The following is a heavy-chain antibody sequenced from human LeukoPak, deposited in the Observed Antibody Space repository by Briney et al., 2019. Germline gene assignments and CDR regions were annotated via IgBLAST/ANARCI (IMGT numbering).Heavy chain of an antibody. D-gene: IGHD3-10*01. J-gene: IGHJ5*02. V-gene: IGHV3-30*18. CDR1: GFTFSSYG. Sequence: GGSLRLSCAASGFTFSSYGMHWVRQAPGKGLEWVAVISYDGSNKYYADSVKGRFTISRDNSKNTLYLQMNSLRAEDPAVYYCAKEGSRVTMVRGPKGDWFDPWGQGTLVTVSS. CDR2: ISYDGSNK. CDR3: AKEGSRVTMVRGPKGDWFDP.